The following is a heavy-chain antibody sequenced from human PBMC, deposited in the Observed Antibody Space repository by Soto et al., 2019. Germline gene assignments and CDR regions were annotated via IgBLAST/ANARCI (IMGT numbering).Heavy chain of an antibody. D-gene: IGHD3-3*01. V-gene: IGHV3-33*01. CDR1: GFTFSSYG. Sequence: LRLSCAASGFTFSSYGMHWVRQAPGKGLEWVTVIWYDGSNKYYADSVKGRFTISRDNSKNTLYLQMNSLRAEDTAVYYCARDEGNGYDFLSGYYYYYYGMDVWGQGTTVTVSS. J-gene: IGHJ6*02. CDR2: IWYDGSNK. CDR3: ARDEGNGYDFLSGYYYYYYGMDV.